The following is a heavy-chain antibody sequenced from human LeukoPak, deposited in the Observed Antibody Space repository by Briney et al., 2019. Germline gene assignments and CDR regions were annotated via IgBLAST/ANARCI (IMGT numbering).Heavy chain of an antibody. CDR3: AREFYDILTGYYYGMDV. Sequence: PSETLSLTCTVSGASISSYYWSWIRQPPGKGLEWIGYIYYSGSTNYNPSLKSRVTISVDTSKNQFSPKLSSVTAADTAVYYCAREFYDILTGYYYGMDVWGKGTTVTVSS. CDR1: GASISSYY. CDR2: IYYSGST. J-gene: IGHJ6*04. V-gene: IGHV4-59*01. D-gene: IGHD3-9*01.